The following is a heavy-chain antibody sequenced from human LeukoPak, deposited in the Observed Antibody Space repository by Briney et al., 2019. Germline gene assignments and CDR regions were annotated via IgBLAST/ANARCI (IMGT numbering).Heavy chain of an antibody. J-gene: IGHJ4*02. Sequence: SGGSLRLSCAASGFTFSSYAMSWVRQAPGKGLEWVSAISGSGGSTYYADSVKGRFTISRDNSKNTLYLRMNSLRAEDTAVYYCAKVYSSGYYYAPFDYWGQGTLVTVSS. V-gene: IGHV3-23*01. CDR3: AKVYSSGYYYAPFDY. CDR1: GFTFSSYA. D-gene: IGHD3-22*01. CDR2: ISGSGGST.